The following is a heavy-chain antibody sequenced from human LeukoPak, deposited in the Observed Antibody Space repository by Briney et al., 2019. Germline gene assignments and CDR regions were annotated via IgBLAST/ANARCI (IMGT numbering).Heavy chain of an antibody. CDR3: ARGVLSSSSWIDY. D-gene: IGHD6-13*01. CDR2: ISSSSSTI. Sequence: GGSLRLSCAASGFTFSSYKMHWVRQAPGKGLEWVSYISSSSSTIYYADSVKGRFTISRDNAKNSLYLQMNSLRDEDTAVYYCARGVLSSSSWIDYWGQGTLVTLSS. CDR1: GFTFSSYK. J-gene: IGHJ4*02. V-gene: IGHV3-48*02.